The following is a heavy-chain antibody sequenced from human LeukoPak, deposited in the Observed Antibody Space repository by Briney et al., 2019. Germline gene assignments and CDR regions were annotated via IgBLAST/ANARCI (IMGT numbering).Heavy chain of an antibody. D-gene: IGHD2/OR15-2a*01. CDR3: ARPNTYDVGNNAFDI. J-gene: IGHJ3*02. V-gene: IGHV4-38-2*01. Sequence: PSETLSLTCAVSGYSISTLANWGWIRQSPGKGLEWIGSVYYGGSTYYNPSLKSRVTISVDTSKNQFYLNLTSVTAADTAVYYCARPNTYDVGNNAFDIWGQGTMVTVSS. CDR1: GYSISTLAN. CDR2: VYYGGST.